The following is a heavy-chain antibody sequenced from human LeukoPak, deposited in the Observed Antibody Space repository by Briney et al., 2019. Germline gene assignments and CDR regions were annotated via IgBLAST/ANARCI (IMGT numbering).Heavy chain of an antibody. Sequence: SETLSLTCFVSGVSIRGYYWTWIRQPPGKGLEWIGYIYYTGSTNYNPSLKSRVTMSLDTSKNQFSLKLSSATAADTAVYYCANYDGAPRYWGQGTLVTVSS. CDR3: ANYDGAPRY. V-gene: IGHV4-59*08. CDR2: IYYTGST. D-gene: IGHD3-22*01. CDR1: GVSIRGYY. J-gene: IGHJ4*02.